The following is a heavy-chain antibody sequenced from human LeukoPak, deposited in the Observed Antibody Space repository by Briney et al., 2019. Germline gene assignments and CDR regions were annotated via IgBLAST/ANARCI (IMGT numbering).Heavy chain of an antibody. Sequence: PSETLSLTCIVSGGSISSYSWSWIRQPPGKGLEWIGYIYYSGNTNYSPSLKSRVTISVDTSKNQFSLKLSSVTAADTAVYYCAREPGRVYSGTTRGFDYWGQGTLVTVSS. CDR1: GGSISSYS. V-gene: IGHV4-59*12. CDR3: AREPGRVYSGTTRGFDY. J-gene: IGHJ4*02. D-gene: IGHD1-26*01. CDR2: IYYSGNT.